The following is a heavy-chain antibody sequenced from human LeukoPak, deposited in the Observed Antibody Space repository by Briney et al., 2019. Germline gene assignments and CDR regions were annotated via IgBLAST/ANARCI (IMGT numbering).Heavy chain of an antibody. V-gene: IGHV3-33*01. CDR1: GFTFSSYG. Sequence: GGSLRLSCAASGFTFSSYGMHWVRQAPGKGLEWVAVIWYDGSNKYYADSVKGRFTISRDNSKNTLYLQMNSLRAEDTAVYYCARDHVGATQRYFDYWGQGTLVTVSS. CDR2: IWYDGSNK. D-gene: IGHD1-26*01. CDR3: ARDHVGATQRYFDY. J-gene: IGHJ4*02.